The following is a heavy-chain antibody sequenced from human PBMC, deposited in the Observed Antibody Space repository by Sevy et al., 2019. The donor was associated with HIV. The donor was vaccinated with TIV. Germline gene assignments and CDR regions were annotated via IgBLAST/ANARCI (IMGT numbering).Heavy chain of an antibody. CDR3: AKDPDIVVVVAGDAFDI. V-gene: IGHV3-23*01. CDR2: IRGSGGST. Sequence: GGSLRLSCAASGFTFSSYAMSWVRQAPGKGLEWVSAIRGSGGSTYYADSVKGRFTISRDNSKNTLYLQMNSLRAEDTAVYYCAKDPDIVVVVAGDAFDIWGQGTMVTVSS. D-gene: IGHD2-15*01. J-gene: IGHJ3*02. CDR1: GFTFSSYA.